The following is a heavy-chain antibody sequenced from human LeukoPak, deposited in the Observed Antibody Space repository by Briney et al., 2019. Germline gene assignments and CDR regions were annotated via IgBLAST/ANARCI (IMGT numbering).Heavy chain of an antibody. CDR2: ISGSGGST. CDR1: GFTFSSYA. J-gene: IGHJ4*02. D-gene: IGHD3-3*01. CDR3: ARGSGYGIFGVVDHFDY. V-gene: IGHV3-23*01. Sequence: GSLRLSCEGSGFTFSSYAMTWVRQAPGKGLEWVSVISGSGGSTNYADSVKGRFTISRDNSKNTLYLQMNSLRAEDTAVYYCARGSGYGIFGVVDHFDYWGQGTLVTVSS.